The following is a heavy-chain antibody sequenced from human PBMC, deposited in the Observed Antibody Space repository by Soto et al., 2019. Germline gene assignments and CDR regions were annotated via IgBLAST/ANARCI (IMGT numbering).Heavy chain of an antibody. Sequence: EVQLLEYGGGLVQPGGSLRLTCAASGFTFSSYAMSWVRQAPGKGLEWVSAISGSGGSTYYADSVKGRFTISRDNSKNTMYLQMNSLRAEDTAVYYCARGGMIVVADAFDIWGQGTMVTVSS. D-gene: IGHD3-22*01. CDR2: ISGSGGST. J-gene: IGHJ3*02. V-gene: IGHV3-23*01. CDR3: ARGGMIVVADAFDI. CDR1: GFTFSSYA.